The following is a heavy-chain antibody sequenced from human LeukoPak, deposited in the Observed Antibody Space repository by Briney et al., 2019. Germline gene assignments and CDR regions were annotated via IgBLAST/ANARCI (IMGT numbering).Heavy chain of an antibody. Sequence: PGRSLRLSCAASGFTFSNFAMSWVRQAPGKGLEWVSAVTTGGDNTYYTDSVKGRFTISRDNSKNTLYLQMNSLRAGDTAIYYCARRGGGGPIDYWGQGTLVTVSS. CDR2: VTTGGDNT. V-gene: IGHV3-23*01. CDR3: ARRGGGGPIDY. CDR1: GFTFSNFA. J-gene: IGHJ4*02. D-gene: IGHD3-16*01.